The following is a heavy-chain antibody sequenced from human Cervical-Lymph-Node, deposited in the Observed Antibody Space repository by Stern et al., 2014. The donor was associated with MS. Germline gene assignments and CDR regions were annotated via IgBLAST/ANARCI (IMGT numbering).Heavy chain of an antibody. V-gene: IGHV7-4-1*02. Sequence: QVQLVQSGSELKKPGASVKVSCKASGYTFTGYSMNLVRQAPGQGLEWMGWINTNTGNPTYARGCTGRFVLSLDTSVTTAYLRISSLKADDTALYYCARSSAWTDLDFWGQGTLVTVSS. J-gene: IGHJ4*02. D-gene: IGHD3-22*01. CDR3: ARSSAWTDLDF. CDR2: INTNTGNP. CDR1: GYTFTGYS.